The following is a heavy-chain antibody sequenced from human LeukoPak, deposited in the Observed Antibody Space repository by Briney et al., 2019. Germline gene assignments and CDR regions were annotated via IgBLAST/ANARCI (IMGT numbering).Heavy chain of an antibody. CDR3: ATYPSTEGYYDSSGYNY. J-gene: IGHJ4*02. CDR1: GGTFSSYA. D-gene: IGHD3-22*01. CDR2: IIPIFGTA. Sequence: ASVKVSCKASGGTFSSYAISWVRQAPGQGLEWMGGIIPIFGTANYAQKFQGRVTITTDESTSTAYMELSSLRSEDTAVYYCATYPSTEGYYDSSGYNYWGQGTLVTVSS. V-gene: IGHV1-69*05.